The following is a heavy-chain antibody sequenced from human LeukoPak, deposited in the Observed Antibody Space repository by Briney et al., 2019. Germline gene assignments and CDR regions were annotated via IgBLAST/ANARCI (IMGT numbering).Heavy chain of an antibody. Sequence: SETLSLTCTVSGGSVSSYYWSWIRRPPGRGLEWIAYLSHSGSSDSNPSLTSRVTALVDTSKNQFSLKLTSVTAADTAVYYCARARYANAWYAFDIWGHGTMVTVSS. D-gene: IGHD2-2*01. J-gene: IGHJ3*02. CDR1: GGSVSSYY. V-gene: IGHV4-59*02. CDR3: ARARYANAWYAFDI. CDR2: LSHSGSS.